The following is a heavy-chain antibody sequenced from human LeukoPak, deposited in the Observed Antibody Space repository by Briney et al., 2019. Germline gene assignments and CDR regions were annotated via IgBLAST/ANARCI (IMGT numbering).Heavy chain of an antibody. V-gene: IGHV4-59*02. CDR3: ARDRGITGFFDS. CDR2: IYYSGST. CDR1: GASVSDYY. J-gene: IGHJ4*02. D-gene: IGHD3-16*01. Sequence: PSETLSLTCSVSGASVSDYYCNWIRQPPGKGLEWIGYIYYSGSTSYNPSLNSRVTISVDTSKNQFSLNLTSVTAADTAVYYCARDRGITGFFDSWGQGTLVTVSS.